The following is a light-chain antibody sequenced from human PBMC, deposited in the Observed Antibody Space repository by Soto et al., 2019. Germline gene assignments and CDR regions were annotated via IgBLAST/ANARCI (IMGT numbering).Light chain of an antibody. V-gene: IGKV3-11*01. CDR1: QSVSDK. CDR2: RAS. J-gene: IGKJ5*01. Sequence: EILLTQSPGTLSLSPGERATLSCRASQSVSDKLAWYQQKPGQGPRLLVYRASTRTLGIPARFSGSGSGTDFTLTISSLEPEDFAVYYCQQRSTWPPIIFGQGTRLEIK. CDR3: QQRSTWPPII.